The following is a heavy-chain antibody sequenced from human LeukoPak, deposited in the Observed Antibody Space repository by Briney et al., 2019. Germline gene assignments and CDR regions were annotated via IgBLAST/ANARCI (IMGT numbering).Heavy chain of an antibody. CDR2: INHSGST. D-gene: IGHD3-10*01. CDR1: GGSFSGYY. CDR3: ARIPLWFGELGDDY. Sequence: PSETLSLTCAVYGGSFSGYYWSWIRQPPGKGLEWIGEINHSGSTNYNPSLKSRVTIPVDTSKNQFSLKLSSVTAADTAVYYCARIPLWFGELGDDYWGQGTLVTVSS. V-gene: IGHV4-34*01. J-gene: IGHJ4*02.